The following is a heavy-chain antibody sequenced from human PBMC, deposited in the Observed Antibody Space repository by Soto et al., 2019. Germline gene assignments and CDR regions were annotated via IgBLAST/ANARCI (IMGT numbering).Heavy chain of an antibody. V-gene: IGHV1-69*06. CDR1: GGTFSSYA. CDR3: ARGTPYDFWSGTSMDYYGMDV. CDR2: IIPIFGTA. Sequence: QVQLVQSGAEVKKPGSSVKVSCKASGGTFSSYAISWVRQAPGQGLEWMGGIIPIFGTANYAQKFQGRVTINADKSTSTAHMELSSLRSEDTAVYYCARGTPYDFWSGTSMDYYGMDVWGQGTTVTVSS. D-gene: IGHD3-3*01. J-gene: IGHJ6*02.